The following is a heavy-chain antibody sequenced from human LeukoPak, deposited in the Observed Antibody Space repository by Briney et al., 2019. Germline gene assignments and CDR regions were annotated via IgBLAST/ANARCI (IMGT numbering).Heavy chain of an antibody. V-gene: IGHV6-1*01. J-gene: IGHJ4*02. Sequence: SQTLSLTCAISGDSVSSNSAAWNWIRQSPSRGLEWLGRTYYRSKWYDAYAESVKSRITIKPDTSRNQFSLQLDSVTPEDTAVYYCARGHSGYNDSWGQGTLVTVSS. D-gene: IGHD5-12*01. CDR3: ARGHSGYNDS. CDR1: GDSVSSNSAA. CDR2: TYYRSKWYD.